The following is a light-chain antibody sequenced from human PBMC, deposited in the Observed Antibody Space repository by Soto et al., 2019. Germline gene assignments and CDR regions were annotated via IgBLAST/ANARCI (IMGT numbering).Light chain of an antibody. CDR2: QVN. J-gene: IGLJ1*01. CDR3: SSFKGTNSFV. Sequence: QSVLTQPPSASGSPGQSVTISCTGTSSDIGVYDFVSWYQQHPGKAPKVIIYQVNKRPSGVPDRFSGSKSGNTASLTVSGLRPEDEADYYCSSFKGTNSFVFGTGTKLTVL. V-gene: IGLV2-8*01. CDR1: SSDIGVYDF.